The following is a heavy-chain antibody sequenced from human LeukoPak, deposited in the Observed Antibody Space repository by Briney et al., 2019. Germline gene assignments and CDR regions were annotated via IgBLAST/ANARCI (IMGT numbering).Heavy chain of an antibody. CDR2: IWYDGSNK. CDR3: AGDGHDYGDLRASDI. CDR1: GFTFSSYG. D-gene: IGHD4-17*01. V-gene: IGHV3-33*01. J-gene: IGHJ3*02. Sequence: GGSLRLSCAASGFTFSSYGMHWVRQAPGKGLEWVAVIWYDGSNKYYADSVKGRFTISRDNSKNTLYLQMNSLRAEDTAVYYCAGDGHDYGDLRASDIWGQGTMVTVSS.